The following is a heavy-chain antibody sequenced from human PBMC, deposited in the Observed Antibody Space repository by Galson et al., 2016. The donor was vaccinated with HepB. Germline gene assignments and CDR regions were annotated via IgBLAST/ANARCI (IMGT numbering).Heavy chain of an antibody. Sequence: SLRLSCAASGFTFSNYAMSWVRQAPGMGLEWVSGITSGSGGSTYYAGSVKGRFTISRDNAKNSLYLQINSLTVEDTAMYYCARDGPGRRGLDYWGQGTLVTVSS. D-gene: IGHD1-26*01. CDR2: ITSGSGGST. CDR1: GFTFSNYA. V-gene: IGHV3-23*01. CDR3: ARDGPGRRGLDY. J-gene: IGHJ4*02.